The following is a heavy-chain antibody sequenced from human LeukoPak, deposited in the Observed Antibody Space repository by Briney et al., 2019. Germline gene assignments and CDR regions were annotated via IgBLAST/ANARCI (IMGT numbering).Heavy chain of an antibody. CDR2: INPSGGST. CDR3: ARVSAVAGKGRQSLDY. V-gene: IGHV1-46*01. D-gene: IGHD6-19*01. CDR1: GYTFTSYY. J-gene: IGHJ4*02. Sequence: ASVKVSCKASGYTFTSYYMHWVRQAPGQGLEWMGIINPSGGSTSYARKFQGRVTMTRDTSTSTVYMELSSLRSEDTAVYYCARVSAVAGKGRQSLDYWGQGTLVTVSS.